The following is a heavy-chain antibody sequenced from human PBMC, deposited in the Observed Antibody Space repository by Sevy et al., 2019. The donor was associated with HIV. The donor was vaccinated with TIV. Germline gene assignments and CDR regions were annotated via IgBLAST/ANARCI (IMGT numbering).Heavy chain of an antibody. V-gene: IGHV3-30-3*01. CDR2: ISFDGSNK. Sequence: GGSLRLSCAASGLTFSGYTLHWVRQAPGKGLEWVALISFDGSNKYYVDSVKGRFTISRDNSKNTLYLQMNSLRPEDTAVYYCARGGWDIVVVPAAFDIWGQGTMVTVSS. CDR3: ARGGWDIVVVPAAFDI. D-gene: IGHD2-2*01. J-gene: IGHJ3*02. CDR1: GLTFSGYT.